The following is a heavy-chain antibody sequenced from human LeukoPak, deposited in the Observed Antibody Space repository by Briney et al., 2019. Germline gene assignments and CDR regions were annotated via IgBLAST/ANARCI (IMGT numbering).Heavy chain of an antibody. D-gene: IGHD6-13*01. CDR2: ISPSGST. CDR3: ALSPLGAAGTWSGLFDY. Sequence: PSETLSLTCAVSGYSISSGYHWGWVRQPPGKGLEWIGSISPSGSTFYNPSLKSRVTISVDTSKNQFSLKLRSVTAADTAVYYCALSPLGAAGTWSGLFDYWGQGTLVTVSS. V-gene: IGHV4-38-2*01. CDR1: GYSISSGYH. J-gene: IGHJ4*02.